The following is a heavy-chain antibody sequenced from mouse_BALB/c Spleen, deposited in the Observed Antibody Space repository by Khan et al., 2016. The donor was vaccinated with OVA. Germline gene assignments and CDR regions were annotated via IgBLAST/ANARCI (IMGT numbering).Heavy chain of an antibody. Sequence: VQLQQSGTVLARPGASVKMSCKTSGYSFTSYWMHWVKQRPGQGLEWIGGIFPGNSDTTHNQKFKDKAKLTAVTSASTAYMELSSLTNEDSAVYYCTRAGYGAFSYWGQGTLVTISS. CDR2: IFPGNSDT. CDR1: GYSFTSYW. CDR3: TRAGYGAFSY. D-gene: IGHD1-1*01. V-gene: IGHV1-5*01. J-gene: IGHJ3*01.